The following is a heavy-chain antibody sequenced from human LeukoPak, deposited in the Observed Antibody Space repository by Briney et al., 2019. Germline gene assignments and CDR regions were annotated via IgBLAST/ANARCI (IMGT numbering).Heavy chain of an antibody. Sequence: GGSLSLSCAVSGFTFSGYAMSWVRQAPGKGLEWVSAISGSGSDKFYADSVKGRFTISRDNSKNTLSVQMNSLRAEDTSVYYCAKALTGWGAYDQWGQGALVTVSS. CDR3: AKALTGWGAYDQ. V-gene: IGHV3-23*01. D-gene: IGHD3-9*01. CDR2: ISGSGSDK. J-gene: IGHJ4*02. CDR1: GFTFSGYA.